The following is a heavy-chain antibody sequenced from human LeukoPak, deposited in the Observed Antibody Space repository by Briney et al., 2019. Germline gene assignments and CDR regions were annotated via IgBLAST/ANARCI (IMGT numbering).Heavy chain of an antibody. Sequence: GGTLRLSCAASGFTFSSYGMSWVRKAPGKGLEWVSAISGSGGSTYYADSVKGRLTISRDNSKNTLYLQMNSLSAEDTAVYYWAKDPGMVRGVIIATGFDYWGQGSLVTVSS. CDR1: GFTFSSYG. V-gene: IGHV3-23*01. CDR3: AKDPGMVRGVIIATGFDY. J-gene: IGHJ4*02. D-gene: IGHD3-10*01. CDR2: ISGSGGST.